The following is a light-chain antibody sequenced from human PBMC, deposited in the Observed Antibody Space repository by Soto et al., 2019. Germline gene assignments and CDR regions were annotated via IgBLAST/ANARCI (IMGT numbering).Light chain of an antibody. V-gene: IGLV2-14*01. CDR2: EVS. J-gene: IGLJ2*01. Sequence: SALTQPASVSGSPRQSITISCTGTSSDVGGYNYVSWYQQHPGKAPKLMIYEVSNRPSGVSNRFTGSKSSNTASLTISGLQAEDEADYYCSSYTSSSTLVFGGGTKVTVL. CDR1: SSDVGGYNY. CDR3: SSYTSSSTLV.